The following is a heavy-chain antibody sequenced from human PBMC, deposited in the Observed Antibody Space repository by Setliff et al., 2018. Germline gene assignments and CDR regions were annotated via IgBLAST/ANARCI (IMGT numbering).Heavy chain of an antibody. D-gene: IGHD2-15*01. CDR1: DDSFTSSRYY. J-gene: IGHJ4*01. CDR2: ISYSGTP. Sequence: PSDTLSLTCTVSDDSFTSSRYYWGWIRQAPGSGLEWIGSISYSGTPYYNASVESRVTISIDTSRNQFSLELRSVTVADTATYYCVRPGGTTVVARHFDYWGSGILVTVSS. V-gene: IGHV4-39*01. CDR3: VRPGGTTVVARHFDY.